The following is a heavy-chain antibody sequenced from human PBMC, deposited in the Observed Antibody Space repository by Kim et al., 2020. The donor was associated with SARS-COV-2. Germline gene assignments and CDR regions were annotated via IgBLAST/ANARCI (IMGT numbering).Heavy chain of an antibody. D-gene: IGHD3-22*01. Sequence: SETLSLTCTVSGGSISSGGYYWSWIRQHPGKGLEWIGYIYYSGSTYYNPSLKSRVTISVDTSKNQFSLKLSSVTAADTAVYYCARIPYYDSSGYYYVRAGIDYWGQGTLVTVSS. CDR2: IYYSGST. J-gene: IGHJ4*02. CDR1: GGSISSGGYY. CDR3: ARIPYYDSSGYYYVRAGIDY. V-gene: IGHV4-31*03.